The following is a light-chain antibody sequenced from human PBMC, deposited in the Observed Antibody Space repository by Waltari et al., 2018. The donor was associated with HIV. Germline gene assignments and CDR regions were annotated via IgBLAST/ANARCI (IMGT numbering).Light chain of an antibody. J-gene: IGKJ2*03. CDR2: WES. Sequence: DIVMTKSTDSLAVSLGERATIHCKSGRSLLDSSNNKNYLAWYQQKPGQPPKLFVYWESTRESGVPDRFSGSGSGTYFTLTITSLQAEDVAVYYGQQYYSTPYSFGQGTKLEIK. CDR1: RSLLDSSNNKNY. V-gene: IGKV4-1*01. CDR3: QQYYSTPYS.